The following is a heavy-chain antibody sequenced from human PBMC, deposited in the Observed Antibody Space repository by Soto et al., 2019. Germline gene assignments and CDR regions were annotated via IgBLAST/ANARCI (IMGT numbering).Heavy chain of an antibody. D-gene: IGHD3-3*01. CDR1: GGSISSGGYS. J-gene: IGHJ2*01. V-gene: IGHV4-30-2*01. CDR2: IYHSGST. Sequence: QLQLQESGSGLVKPSQTLSLTCAVSGGSISSGGYSWSWIRQPPGKGLEWIGYIYHSGSTYYNPSLNSRVTISLDRSKNQFSLKLSSVTAADTAVYYCAMGPYNWGGYFDLWGRGTLVTVSS. CDR3: AMGPYNWGGYFDL.